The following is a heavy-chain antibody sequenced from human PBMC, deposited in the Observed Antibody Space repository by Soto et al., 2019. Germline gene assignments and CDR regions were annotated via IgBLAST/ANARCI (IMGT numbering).Heavy chain of an antibody. D-gene: IGHD2-21*02. CDR2: IDPSDSYT. J-gene: IGHJ5*02. CDR3: ARSYCGSDCPNNWFDT. V-gene: IGHV5-10-1*01. Sequence: GESLKISCKGSGYSFTSYWISWVRQMPGKGLEWMGRIDPSDSYTNYSPSFQGHVTISADKSISTAYPQWSSLKASDTAMYYCARSYCGSDCPNNWFDTWGQGTLVTVSS. CDR1: GYSFTSYW.